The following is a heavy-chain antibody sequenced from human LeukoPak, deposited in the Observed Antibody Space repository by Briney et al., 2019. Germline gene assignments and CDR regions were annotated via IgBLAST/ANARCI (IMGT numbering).Heavy chain of an antibody. CDR2: INSDGNTT. CDR3: AAEHDGFDI. V-gene: IGHV3-74*01. Sequence: GGSLRLSCAASGFTFSSYWMHWVRQAPGKGLVWVSRINSDGNTTSYADFVKGRFTISRDNAKNTLYPQMNSLRAEDTAVYYCAAEHDGFDIWGQGTMVTVSS. CDR1: GFTFSSYW. J-gene: IGHJ3*02.